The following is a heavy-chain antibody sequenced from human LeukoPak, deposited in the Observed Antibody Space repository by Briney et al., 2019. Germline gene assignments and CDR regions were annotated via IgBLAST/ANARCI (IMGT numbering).Heavy chain of an antibody. D-gene: IGHD3-3*01. Sequence: ASVKVSCKASGYTFTGYYMHWVRQAPGQGLEWMGWINPNSGGTNYAQKFQGRVTITADESTSTAYMELSSLRSEDTAVYYCARAAADYDFWSGYYTYMDVWGKGTTVTVSS. CDR2: INPNSGGT. V-gene: IGHV1-2*02. J-gene: IGHJ6*03. CDR3: ARAAADYDFWSGYYTYMDV. CDR1: GYTFTGYY.